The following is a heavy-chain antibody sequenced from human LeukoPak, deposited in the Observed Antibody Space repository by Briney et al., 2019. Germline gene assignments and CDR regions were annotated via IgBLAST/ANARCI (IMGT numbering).Heavy chain of an antibody. D-gene: IGHD6-13*01. CDR3: ARVGSSKGYYFDY. J-gene: IGHJ4*02. Sequence: GGSLRLSCAASGFTVSSNYMSWVRQAPGKGLEWVSVIYSGGSTYYADSVKGRFTISRDNSKNTLYLQMNSLRAEDTAVYYCARVGSSKGYYFDYWGQGTLVTVSS. V-gene: IGHV3-66*01. CDR2: IYSGGST. CDR1: GFTVSSNY.